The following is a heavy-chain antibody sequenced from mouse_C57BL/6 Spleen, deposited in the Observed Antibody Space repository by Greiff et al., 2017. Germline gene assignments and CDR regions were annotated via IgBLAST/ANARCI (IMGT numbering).Heavy chain of an antibody. V-gene: IGHV1-39*01. Sequence: VQLQQSGPELVKPGASVKISCKASGYSFTDYNMNWVKQSNGKSLEWIGVINPNYGTTSYNQKFKGKATLTVDQSSSTAYMQLNSLTYEDSAVYYCARYHYSNYDYYAMDYWGQGTSVTVSS. D-gene: IGHD2-5*01. CDR2: INPNYGTT. CDR1: GYSFTDYN. CDR3: ARYHYSNYDYYAMDY. J-gene: IGHJ4*01.